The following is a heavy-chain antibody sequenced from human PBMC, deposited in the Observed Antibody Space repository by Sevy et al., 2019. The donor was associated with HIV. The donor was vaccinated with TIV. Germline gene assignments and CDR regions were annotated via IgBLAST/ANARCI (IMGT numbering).Heavy chain of an antibody. V-gene: IGHV4-59*13. CDR1: AGSISSYY. CDR2: IYYSGTT. Sequence: SETLSLTCSVSAGSISSYYWSWIRQPPGKGLEWIGYIYYSGTTDYNPSLKNRVTISQDKSKKVFSLRLRSVTAADTAVYYCARDNAILTPRAFDIWGQGTMVTVSS. CDR3: ARDNAILTPRAFDI. D-gene: IGHD3-9*01. J-gene: IGHJ3*02.